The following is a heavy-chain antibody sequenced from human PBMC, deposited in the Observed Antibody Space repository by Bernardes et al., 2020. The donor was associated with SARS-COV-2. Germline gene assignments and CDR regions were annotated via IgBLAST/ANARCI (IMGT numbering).Heavy chain of an antibody. D-gene: IGHD2-2*01. CDR3: VRGGLKYASDY. Sequence: GWSLRLSCAVSGFIFNSYWMNWVRQIPGKGLVWVAQINPNGSATSYADSVKGRFIISRDNAKATLYLQMSSLRGDDTALYSCVRGGLKYASDYWGQGTLVTVSS. V-gene: IGHV3-74*01. CDR2: INPNGSAT. J-gene: IGHJ4*02. CDR1: GFIFNSYW.